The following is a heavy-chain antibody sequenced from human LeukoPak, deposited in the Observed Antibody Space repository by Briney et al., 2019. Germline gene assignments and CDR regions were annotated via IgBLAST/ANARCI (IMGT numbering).Heavy chain of an antibody. CDR3: TKVGLSGLFDY. CDR1: GVSINDFY. CDR2: IYYDGST. Sequence: SETLSLTCTVSGVSINDFYWTWIRQSPGNGLEWIGYIYYDGSTDFNPSLKSRVTMSIDTSRSQFSLKLNSVTAADTAVYYCTKVGLSGLFDYWGQGALVTVSS. V-gene: IGHV4-59*01. J-gene: IGHJ4*02. D-gene: IGHD3-10*01.